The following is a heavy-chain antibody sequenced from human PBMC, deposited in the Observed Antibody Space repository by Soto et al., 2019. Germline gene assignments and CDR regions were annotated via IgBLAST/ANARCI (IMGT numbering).Heavy chain of an antibody. J-gene: IGHJ5*02. D-gene: IGHD3-22*01. V-gene: IGHV3-23*01. CDR2: ISGSGDRT. CDR1: GFTFNNYA. Sequence: PGGSLRLSCAASGFTFNNYAMNWVRQAPGKGLEWVSVISGSGDRTSCADSVEGRFTISRDNSKNTLYLQMSSLRAEDTAVYYCVGYCDSGTCSSWNTDPWGRGTRVTVSS. CDR3: VGYCDSGTCSSWNTDP.